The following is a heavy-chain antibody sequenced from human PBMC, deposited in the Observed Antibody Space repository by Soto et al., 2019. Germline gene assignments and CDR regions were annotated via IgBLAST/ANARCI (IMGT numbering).Heavy chain of an antibody. CDR3: VTMTTLTTRAIEI. Sequence: QLQLQESGSGLVKPSQTLSLTCAVAGGSISSGGYSWNWIRQPPGKGLEWIGYIYHSGSTYYNPSLKSRVTISLDRSKDQFSLKLSSVTAADTAVYYCVTMTTLTTRAIEIWGQGTMVTVSS. V-gene: IGHV4-30-2*01. J-gene: IGHJ3*02. CDR2: IYHSGST. D-gene: IGHD4-17*01. CDR1: GGSISSGGYS.